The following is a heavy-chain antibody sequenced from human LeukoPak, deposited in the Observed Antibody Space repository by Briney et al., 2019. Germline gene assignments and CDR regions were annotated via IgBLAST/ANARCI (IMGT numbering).Heavy chain of an antibody. CDR2: KNT. CDR1: GGYIGSYY. Sequence: PSETPSLTCTVSGGYIGSYYWSWIRQPAGKGLEWIGRKNTDYNPSLKSRVTMSVDMSTSQFSLRLTSVTAADTAVYYCAREGDYGDYSKSFYYMDVWAKGPRSPSP. CDR3: AREGDYGDYSKSFYYMDV. J-gene: IGHJ6*03. V-gene: IGHV4-4*07. D-gene: IGHD4-17*01.